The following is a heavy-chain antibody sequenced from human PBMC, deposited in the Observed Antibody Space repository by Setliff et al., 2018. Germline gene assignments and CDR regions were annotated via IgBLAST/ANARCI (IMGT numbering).Heavy chain of an antibody. D-gene: IGHD6-19*01. V-gene: IGHV1-69*13. CDR1: GGTFSNSA. CDR3: ARGPSGWSSATSRYYFYMDV. CDR2: ITPIRGAA. J-gene: IGHJ6*03. Sequence: SVKVSCKAFGGTFSNSAINWVRQAPGQGLEWMGGITPIRGAADYAQKFQGKVIITADGSTSTAYMELTSLRSDDAAVYYCARGPSGWSSATSRYYFYMDVWGKGTTVTVSS.